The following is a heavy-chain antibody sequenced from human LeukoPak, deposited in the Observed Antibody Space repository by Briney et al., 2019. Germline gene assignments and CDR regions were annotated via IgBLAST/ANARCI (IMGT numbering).Heavy chain of an antibody. CDR3: ARVIWSGYYQIDY. D-gene: IGHD3-3*01. Sequence: GGSLRLSCAASGFTVSSNYMSWVRQAPGKGLEWVSVIYSGGSTYYADSVKGRFTISRDNSKNSLYLQMNSLRAEDTAVYYCARVIWSGYYQIDYWGQGTLVTVSS. CDR1: GFTVSSNY. CDR2: IYSGGST. V-gene: IGHV3-53*01. J-gene: IGHJ4*02.